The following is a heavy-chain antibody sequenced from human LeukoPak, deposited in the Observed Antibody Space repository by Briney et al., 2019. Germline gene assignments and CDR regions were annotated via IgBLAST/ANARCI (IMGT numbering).Heavy chain of an antibody. CDR1: GYTFTSYY. CDR2: INPSGGST. D-gene: IGHD2-15*01. Sequence: GASVKVSCKASGYTFTSYYMHRVRQAPGQGLEWMGIINPSGGSTSYAQKFQGRVTMTRDTSTSTVYMELSSLRSEDTAVYYCARGRDVVVVAATPFDYWGQGTLVTVSS. CDR3: ARGRDVVVVAATPFDY. J-gene: IGHJ4*02. V-gene: IGHV1-46*01.